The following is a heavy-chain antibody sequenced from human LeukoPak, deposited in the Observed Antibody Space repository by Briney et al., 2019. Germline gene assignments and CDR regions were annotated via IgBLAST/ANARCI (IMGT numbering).Heavy chain of an antibody. D-gene: IGHD2-15*01. V-gene: IGHV4-61*01. CDR3: ARYWGYCSGGSCLVRWFDP. Sequence: SETLSLTCTVSGGSISRSRYYWIWIRQPPGKGLDWVMYIYYSGSTNYNPSLKIRVTIAGDTSKNQFSLKLSSVPAADTAVYYCARYWGYCSGGSCLVRWFDPWGQGTLVTVSS. J-gene: IGHJ5*02. CDR2: IYYSGST. CDR1: GGSISRSRYY.